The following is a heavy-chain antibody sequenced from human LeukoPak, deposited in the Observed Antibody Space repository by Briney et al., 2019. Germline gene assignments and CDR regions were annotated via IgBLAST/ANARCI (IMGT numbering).Heavy chain of an antibody. CDR2: IIPIFGTA. Sequence: SVKVSCKASGGTFISYAISWVRQAPGQGLEWMGGIIPIFGTANYAQKFQGRVTITADESTSTAYMELSSLRSEDTAVYYCARVVSRDYYDSSGYPLNWFDPWGQGTLVTVSS. CDR1: GGTFISYA. CDR3: ARVVSRDYYDSSGYPLNWFDP. V-gene: IGHV1-69*13. J-gene: IGHJ5*02. D-gene: IGHD3-22*01.